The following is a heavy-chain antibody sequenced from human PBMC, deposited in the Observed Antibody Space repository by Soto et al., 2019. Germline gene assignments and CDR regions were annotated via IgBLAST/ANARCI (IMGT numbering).Heavy chain of an antibody. Sequence: TLSLTCTVSGCSISSGGYYWSWIRQHPGKGLEWIVYIYYSGSTYYNPSLKSRVTISVDTSKNQFSLKLSSVTAADTAVYYCARTRASLEWLFVAFDIWGQGTMVTVSS. J-gene: IGHJ3*02. CDR2: IYYSGST. V-gene: IGHV4-31*03. CDR1: GCSISSGGYY. CDR3: ARTRASLEWLFVAFDI. D-gene: IGHD3-3*01.